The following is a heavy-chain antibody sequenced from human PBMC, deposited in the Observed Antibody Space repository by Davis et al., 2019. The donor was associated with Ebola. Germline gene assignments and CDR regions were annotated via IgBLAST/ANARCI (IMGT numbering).Heavy chain of an antibody. V-gene: IGHV3-30*18. J-gene: IGHJ3*02. D-gene: IGHD5-18*01. CDR3: ANTGYSYAFDI. CDR1: GFTFSSHG. Sequence: GESLKISCVASGFTFSSHGIHWVRQAPGKGLEWVAVISHDGTTKYYADSVTGRFTISRDNSKNTLYLQMNSLRAEDTAVYYCANTGYSYAFDIWGQGTMVTVSS. CDR2: ISHDGTTK.